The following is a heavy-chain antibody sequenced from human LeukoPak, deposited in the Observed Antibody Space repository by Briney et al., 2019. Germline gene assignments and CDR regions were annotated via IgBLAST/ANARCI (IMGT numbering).Heavy chain of an antibody. Sequence: ASVKVSCKASGGTFSSYAISWVRQAPGQGLEWMGGIIPIFGTANYAQKFQGRVTITADESTSPAYMELSSLRSEDTAVYYCARDVVYYGSGSPNWFDPWGQGTLVTVSS. CDR2: IIPIFGTA. D-gene: IGHD3-10*01. CDR3: ARDVVYYGSGSPNWFDP. V-gene: IGHV1-69*13. CDR1: GGTFSSYA. J-gene: IGHJ5*02.